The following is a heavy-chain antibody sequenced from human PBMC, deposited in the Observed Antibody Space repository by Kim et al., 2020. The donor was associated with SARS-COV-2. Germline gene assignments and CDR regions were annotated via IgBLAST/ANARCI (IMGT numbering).Heavy chain of an antibody. CDR1: GGSISSGGYY. V-gene: IGHV4-31*03. CDR2: IYYSGST. D-gene: IGHD3-9*01. CDR3: ARVILTRGYYYYGMDV. J-gene: IGHJ6*02. Sequence: SETLSLTCTVSGGSISSGGYYWSWIRQHPGKGLEWIGYIYYSGSTYYNPSLKSRVTISVDTSKNQFSLKLSSVTAADTAVYYCARVILTRGYYYYGMDVWGQGTTVTVSS.